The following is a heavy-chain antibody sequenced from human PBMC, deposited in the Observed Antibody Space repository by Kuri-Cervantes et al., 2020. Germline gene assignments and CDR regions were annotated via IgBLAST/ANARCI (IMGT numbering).Heavy chain of an antibody. Sequence: GGSLRLSCAASGFTFSSYAMHWVRQAPGKGLEWVAVISYDGSNKYYADSVKGRFTISRDNSKNTLYLQMNSLRAEDTAVYYCARGGVRGVIDGFDIWGQGTMVTVS. CDR1: GFTFSSYA. V-gene: IGHV3-30-3*01. J-gene: IGHJ3*02. D-gene: IGHD3-10*01. CDR2: ISYDGSNK. CDR3: ARGGVRGVIDGFDI.